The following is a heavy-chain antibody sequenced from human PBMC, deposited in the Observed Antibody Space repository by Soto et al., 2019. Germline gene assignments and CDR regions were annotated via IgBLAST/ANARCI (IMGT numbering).Heavy chain of an antibody. CDR3: ARDSNTYRDYYHGMDV. D-gene: IGHD3-10*02. Sequence: QVQLVESGGGVVQPGRSLRLSCAASGFPFSSHAMYWVRQAPGKGLEWVALISYDGTNKQYADSVKGRLTVSRDDSTNTLYLQMHSLRPEDTAVYHCARDSNTYRDYYHGMDVWGQGTTVTVSS. CDR1: GFPFSSHA. J-gene: IGHJ6*02. V-gene: IGHV3-30-3*01. CDR2: ISYDGTNK.